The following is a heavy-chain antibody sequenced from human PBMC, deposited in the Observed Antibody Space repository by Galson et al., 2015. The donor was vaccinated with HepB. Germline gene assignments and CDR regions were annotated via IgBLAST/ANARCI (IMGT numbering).Heavy chain of an antibody. CDR3: ARGRITMVRGVTLLSV. D-gene: IGHD3-10*01. V-gene: IGHV3-74*01. CDR1: GFTFSSYW. Sequence: SLRLSCAASGFTFSSYWMHWVRQAPGKGLVWVSRINSDGSSTSYADSVKGRFTISRDNAKNTLYLQMNSLRAEDTAVYYCARGRITMVRGVTLLSVWGQGTTVTVSS. J-gene: IGHJ6*02. CDR2: INSDGSST.